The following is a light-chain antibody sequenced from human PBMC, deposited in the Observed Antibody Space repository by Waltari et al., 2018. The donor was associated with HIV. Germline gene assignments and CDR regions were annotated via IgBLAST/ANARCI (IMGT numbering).Light chain of an antibody. CDR3: MIWYSSAGV. J-gene: IGLJ3*02. Sequence: QAVLTQPSSLSASPGASASLTCTLRSGINVGTYTINWYQQKPGSPPQYLLRYKSDSDKQQGSGGPSRFSGAKDASANAGILLISGLQSEDEADYYWMIWYSSAGVFGGGTKLTVL. V-gene: IGLV5-45*02. CDR2: YKSDSDK. CDR1: SGINVGTYT.